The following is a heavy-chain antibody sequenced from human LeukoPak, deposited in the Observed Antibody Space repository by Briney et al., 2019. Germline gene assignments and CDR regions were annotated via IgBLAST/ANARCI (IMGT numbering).Heavy chain of an antibody. V-gene: IGHV1-8*01. CDR3: ARRIRSVGLPFDY. J-gene: IGHJ4*02. CDR2: MNPNSGNT. CDR1: GYTFTSYD. Sequence: AASVKVSCKASGYTFTSYDINWVRQATGQGLEWMGWMNPNSGNTGYAQKFQGRVTMTRNTSISTAYMELSSLRSEDTAVYYCARRIRSVGLPFDYWGQGTLVTVSS. D-gene: IGHD5-12*01.